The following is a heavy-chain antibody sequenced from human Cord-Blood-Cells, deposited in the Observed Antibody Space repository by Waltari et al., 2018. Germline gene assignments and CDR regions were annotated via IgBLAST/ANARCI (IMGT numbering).Heavy chain of an antibody. Sequence: QVQLVQSGAEVKKPGSSVKVSCKASGGTFSSSASSWVRQAPGNGCVWMGGTIPLFGTANYAQKFQGRVTITADKSTSTAYMELSSLRSEDTAVYYCARDLRITMVQGVIKDYYYGMDVWGQGTTVTVSS. CDR3: ARDLRITMVQGVIKDYYYGMDV. V-gene: IGHV1-69*06. CDR2: TIPLFGTA. J-gene: IGHJ6*02. D-gene: IGHD3-10*01. CDR1: GGTFSSSA.